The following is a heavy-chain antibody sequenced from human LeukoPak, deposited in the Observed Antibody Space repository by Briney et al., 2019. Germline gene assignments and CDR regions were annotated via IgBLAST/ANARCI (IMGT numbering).Heavy chain of an antibody. J-gene: IGHJ6*02. V-gene: IGHV1-69*13. CDR2: IIPIFGTA. D-gene: IGHD2-2*01. CDR1: RGTFSSYA. CDR3: AREARGMGSSTSCLDV. Sequence: SVKVSCKASRGTFSSYAISWVRQAPGQGLEWMGGIIPIFGTANYAQKFQGRVTITADESTSTAYMELSSLRSEDTAVYYCAREARGMGSSTSCLDVWGQGTTVSVSS.